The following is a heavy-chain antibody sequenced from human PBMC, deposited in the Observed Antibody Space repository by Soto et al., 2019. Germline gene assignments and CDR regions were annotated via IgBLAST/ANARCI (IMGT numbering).Heavy chain of an antibody. CDR3: ARESNYGSGSYWALDY. CDR2: ISYDGSNK. Sequence: GGSLRLSCAASGFTFSSYAMHWVRQAPGKGLEWVAVISYDGSNKYYADSVKGRFTISRDNSKNTLYLQMNSLRAEDTAVYYCARESNYGSGSYWALDYWGQGTLVTVSS. D-gene: IGHD3-10*01. J-gene: IGHJ4*02. CDR1: GFTFSSYA. V-gene: IGHV3-30-3*01.